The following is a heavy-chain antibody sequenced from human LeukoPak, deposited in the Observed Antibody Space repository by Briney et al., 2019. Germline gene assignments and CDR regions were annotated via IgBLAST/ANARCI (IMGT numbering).Heavy chain of an antibody. D-gene: IGHD4-17*01. CDR1: GGTFSSYA. Sequence: SVKVSCKASGGTFSSYAISWVRQAPGQGLEWMGRIIPISGTANYAQKFQGRVTITTDESTSTAYMELSSLRSEDTAVYYCASSDYGDYRFDYWGQGTLVTVSS. CDR2: IIPISGTA. CDR3: ASSDYGDYRFDY. V-gene: IGHV1-69*05. J-gene: IGHJ4*02.